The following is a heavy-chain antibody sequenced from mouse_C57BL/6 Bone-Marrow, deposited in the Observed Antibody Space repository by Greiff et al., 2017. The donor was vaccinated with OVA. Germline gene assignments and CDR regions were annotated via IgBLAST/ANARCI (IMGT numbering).Heavy chain of an antibody. J-gene: IGHJ3*01. CDR1: GFTFSDYG. V-gene: IGHV5-15*01. D-gene: IGHD2-3*01. CDR2: ISNLAYSI. CDR3: ASYYDGYYPAWFAY. Sequence: EVHLVESGGGLVQPGGSLKLSCAASGFTFSDYGMAWVRQAPRKGPEWVAFISNLAYSIYYADTVTGRFTISRENAKNTLYLEMSSLRSEDTAMYYCASYYDGYYPAWFAYWGQGTLVTVSA.